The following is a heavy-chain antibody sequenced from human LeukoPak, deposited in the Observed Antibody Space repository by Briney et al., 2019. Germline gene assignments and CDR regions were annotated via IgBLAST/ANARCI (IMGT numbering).Heavy chain of an antibody. J-gene: IGHJ4*02. CDR2: IGTAGDT. Sequence: GGSLRLSCAASGFTFSTYDMHWVRQAPGKGLEWVSAIGTAGDTYYPGSVKGRFTISRENAKNSLYLQMNSLRAGDTAVYYCARGRGVSSAWYFDYWGQGTLVTVSS. V-gene: IGHV3-13*01. CDR3: ARGRGVSSAWYFDY. D-gene: IGHD6-19*01. CDR1: GFTFSTYD.